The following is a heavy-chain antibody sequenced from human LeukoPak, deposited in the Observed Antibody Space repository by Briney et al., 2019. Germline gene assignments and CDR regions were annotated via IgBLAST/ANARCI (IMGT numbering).Heavy chain of an antibody. D-gene: IGHD3-10*01. V-gene: IGHV3-53*01. J-gene: IGHJ6*02. CDR3: ARDKRQLLTYYGMDV. Sequence: PGGSLRLSCAASGNYWMHWVRQAPGKGLEWVSVIYSGGSTYYADSVKGRFTISRDNSKNTLYLQMNSLRAEDTAVYYCARDKRQLLTYYGMDVLGQGTTVTVSS. CDR1: GNYW. CDR2: IYSGGST.